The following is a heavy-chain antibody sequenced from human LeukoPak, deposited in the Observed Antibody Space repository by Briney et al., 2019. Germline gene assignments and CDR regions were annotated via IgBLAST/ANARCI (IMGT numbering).Heavy chain of an antibody. V-gene: IGHV3-30*02. Sequence: GGSLRLSCAASGFTFSSYGMHWVRQAPGKGLEWVAFIRYDGSNKYYADSVKGRFTISRDNSKNTLYLQMNSLRAEDTAVYYCAKKSVWFGEFTPLWDWGQGTLVTVSS. CDR1: GFTFSSYG. CDR3: AKKSVWFGEFTPLWD. D-gene: IGHD3-10*01. J-gene: IGHJ4*02. CDR2: IRYDGSNK.